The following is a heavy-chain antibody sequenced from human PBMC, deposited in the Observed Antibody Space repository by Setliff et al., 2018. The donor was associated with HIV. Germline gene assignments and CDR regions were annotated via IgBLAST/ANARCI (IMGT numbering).Heavy chain of an antibody. CDR3: ARFRKFQLVGALDY. Sequence: ASVKVSCKASGYTFTNYDINWVRQATGQGLEWMGWMNLNSGNTGYAQKFQGRVTMTRNTSISTAYMELNSLRSEDTAVYYCARFRKFQLVGALDYWGQGTLVTVSS. CDR2: MNLNSGNT. V-gene: IGHV1-8*01. D-gene: IGHD1-26*01. J-gene: IGHJ4*02. CDR1: GYTFTNYD.